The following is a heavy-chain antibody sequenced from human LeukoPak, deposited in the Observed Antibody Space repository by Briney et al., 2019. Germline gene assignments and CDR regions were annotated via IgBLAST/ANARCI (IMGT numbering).Heavy chain of an antibody. D-gene: IGHD6-13*01. CDR3: ARGKVYGSGWFDTFDV. CDR1: GGSIISYY. Sequence: MSSETLSLTCTVSGGSIISYYWSWVRQPPGKGLEWVGYIYDSGSTNYNPSLKSRVTISAVTSKNQFSLKLSSVTAADTAVYYCARGKVYGSGWFDTFDVWGQGTMVIVSS. J-gene: IGHJ3*01. CDR2: IYDSGST. V-gene: IGHV4-59*01.